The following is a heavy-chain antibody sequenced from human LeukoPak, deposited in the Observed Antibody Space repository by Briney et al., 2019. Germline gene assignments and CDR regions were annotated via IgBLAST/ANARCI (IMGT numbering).Heavy chain of an antibody. D-gene: IGHD1-26*01. CDR3: TTWEANANY. CDR1: GFTLSSSW. Sequence: GGSLRLSCAASGFTLSSSWMSWVRQAPEKGLEWVAHIKPDGSEKYYVDSVKGRFSISRDNAQKSLYLQVSSLRAEDTAVYYCTTWEANANYWGQGTLVTVSS. V-gene: IGHV3-7*01. J-gene: IGHJ4*02. CDR2: IKPDGSEK.